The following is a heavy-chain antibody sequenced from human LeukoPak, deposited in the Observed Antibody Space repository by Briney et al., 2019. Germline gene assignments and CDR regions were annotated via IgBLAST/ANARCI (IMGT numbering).Heavy chain of an antibody. CDR1: GYTFTSYD. D-gene: IGHD3-3*01. CDR2: MNPNSGNT. V-gene: IGHV1-8*01. CDR3: ARRRFGVVNQFDP. J-gene: IGHJ5*02. Sequence: ASVKVSCKASGYTFTSYDINWVRQATGQGLEWMGWMNPNSGNTGYAQKFQGRVTMTRNTSISTAYMELSSLRSEVTAVYYCARRRFGVVNQFDPWGQGTLVTVSS.